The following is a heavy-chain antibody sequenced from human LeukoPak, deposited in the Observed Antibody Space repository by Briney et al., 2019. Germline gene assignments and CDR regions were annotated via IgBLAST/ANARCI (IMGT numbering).Heavy chain of an antibody. V-gene: IGHV4-34*01. D-gene: IGHD1-26*01. Sequence: SETLSLTCAVYSEPFIGYYWSWIRQPPGKGLEWIGEINHSGSTKYNPSLKSRVTISVDTSKNQFSLKLSSVTAADTAVYYCARLGGGSYSGSYYVAFDIWGQGTMVTVSS. CDR2: INHSGST. J-gene: IGHJ3*02. CDR3: ARLGGGSYSGSYYVAFDI. CDR1: SEPFIGYY.